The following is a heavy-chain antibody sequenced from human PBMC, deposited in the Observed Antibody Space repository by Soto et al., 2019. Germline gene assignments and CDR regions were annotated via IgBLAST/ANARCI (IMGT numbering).Heavy chain of an antibody. J-gene: IGHJ4*02. CDR3: AKSKDSTIFGVVIYYFDT. V-gene: IGHV3-23*01. D-gene: IGHD3-3*01. CDR2: LSPNGGST. CDR1: GFTFSSFG. Sequence: LRLSCAASGFTFSSFGMNWVRQAPGKGLEWVSSLSPNGGSTYYAESVKGRFTISRDNAKNTLFLQMDSLRAEDTAVYFCAKSKDSTIFGVVIYYFDTWGQGALVTVSS.